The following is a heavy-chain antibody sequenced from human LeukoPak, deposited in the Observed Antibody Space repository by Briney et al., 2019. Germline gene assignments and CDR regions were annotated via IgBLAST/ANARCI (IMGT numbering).Heavy chain of an antibody. CDR1: GFTVSSNY. Sequence: GGSLRLSCAASGFTVSSNYMSWVRQAPGKGLEWVSVIYSGGSTYYADSVKGGFTISRDNSKNTLYLQMNSLRAEDTAVYYCARGLGTIFGVVNDAFDIWGQGTMVTVSS. J-gene: IGHJ3*02. D-gene: IGHD3-3*01. CDR2: IYSGGST. CDR3: ARGLGTIFGVVNDAFDI. V-gene: IGHV3-66*02.